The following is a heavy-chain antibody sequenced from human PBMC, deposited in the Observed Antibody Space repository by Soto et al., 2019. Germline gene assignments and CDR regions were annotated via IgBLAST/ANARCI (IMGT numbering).Heavy chain of an antibody. Sequence: ASVKVSCKASGYTFTSYGISWVRQAPGQGLEWMGWINPNSGGTNYAQKFQGWVTMTRDTSISTAYMELSRLRSDDTAVYYCASPTDLVNCSSCYNYYYXMDVWGQGTTVTVSS. CDR2: INPNSGGT. V-gene: IGHV1-2*04. J-gene: IGHJ6*02. CDR1: GYTFTSYG. D-gene: IGHD6-13*01. CDR3: ASPTDLVNCSSCYNYYYXMDV.